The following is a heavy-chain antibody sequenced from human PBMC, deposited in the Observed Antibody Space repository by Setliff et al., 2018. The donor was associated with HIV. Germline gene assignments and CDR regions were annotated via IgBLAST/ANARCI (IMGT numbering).Heavy chain of an antibody. CDR2: IYYSGRT. Sequence: SETLSLTCTVSGGSISSSSYYWGWIRQPPGKGLEWIGSIYYSGRTYYNPSLKSRVTLSVDTSKNQVSLKVSSVTAADTAVYYCARRTEDYIYHYDSSGCYWAYWGQGTLVTVSS. CDR1: GGSISSSSYY. CDR3: ARRTEDYIYHYDSSGCYWAY. V-gene: IGHV4-39*01. D-gene: IGHD3-22*01. J-gene: IGHJ4*02.